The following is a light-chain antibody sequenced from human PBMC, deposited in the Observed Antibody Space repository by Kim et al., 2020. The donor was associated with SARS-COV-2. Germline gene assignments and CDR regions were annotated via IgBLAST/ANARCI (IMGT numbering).Light chain of an antibody. V-gene: IGLV2-23*02. CDR2: EVN. J-gene: IGLJ1*01. CDR3: YSYAGSPD. CDR1: SSDVGSYNL. Sequence: PGQSITLSCTGTSSDVGSYNLVSWYQQHPGKAPKLMIYEVNKRPSGVSNRFSGSKSGNTASLTISGLQAEDEADYYCYSYAGSPDFGTGTKVTVL.